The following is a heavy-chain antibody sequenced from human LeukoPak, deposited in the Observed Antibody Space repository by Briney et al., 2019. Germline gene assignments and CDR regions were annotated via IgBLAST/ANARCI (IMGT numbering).Heavy chain of an antibody. D-gene: IGHD6-13*01. Sequence: GGSLRLSCEASGFTFNKYWMTWVRQAPGKGLEWVANIRQDGDTKYYVDSVKGRFTISRDNVMNSLYLQMNSLRAEDTAIYYCARSLPYGTTWYGRSDFWGQGTLVTVSS. CDR3: ARSLPYGTTWYGRSDF. J-gene: IGHJ4*02. V-gene: IGHV3-7*03. CDR2: IRQDGDTK. CDR1: GFTFNKYW.